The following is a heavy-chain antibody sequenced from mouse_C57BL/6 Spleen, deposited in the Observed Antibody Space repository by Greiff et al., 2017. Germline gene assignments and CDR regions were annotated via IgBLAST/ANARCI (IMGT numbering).Heavy chain of an antibody. J-gene: IGHJ4*01. CDR1: GYTFTDYY. V-gene: IGHV1-26*01. CDR2: INPNNGGT. CDR3: ANNYYGSSYGAMDY. Sequence: EVQLQQSGPELVKPGASVKISCKASGYTFTDYYMHWVKQSHGKSLEWIGDINPNNGGTSYNQKFKGKATLTVDKSSSTAYMELRSLTSEDTAVYYCANNYYGSSYGAMDYWGQGTSVTVSS. D-gene: IGHD1-1*01.